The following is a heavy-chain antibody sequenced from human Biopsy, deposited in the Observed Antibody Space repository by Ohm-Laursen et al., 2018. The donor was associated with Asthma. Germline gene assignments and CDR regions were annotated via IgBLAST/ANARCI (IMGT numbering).Heavy chain of an antibody. CDR2: INSVYGST. CDR3: ARKAGSCISRTCYSLDF. CDR1: GGAFNNYA. D-gene: IGHD2-2*01. Sequence: SSVKVSCKALGGAFNNYAIRWVRQAPGQGLEWMGGINSVYGSTNYPQKFQDRVTITADDSTSTVYMELSSLRSEDTAVYYCARKAGSCISRTCYSLDFWGQGTLVTVSS. J-gene: IGHJ4*02. V-gene: IGHV1-69*01.